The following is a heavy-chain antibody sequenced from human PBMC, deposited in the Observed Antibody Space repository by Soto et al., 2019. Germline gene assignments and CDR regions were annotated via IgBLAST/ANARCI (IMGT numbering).Heavy chain of an antibody. Sequence: PSETLSLTSSVSGGSISSGSYYWGWIRQPPGKGLEWIASIYYSGSTYYNPSLKSRVTISVDTSKNQFSLKLSSVTAADTAVYYCARRVTGGGERFDPWGLGTLVTVSS. CDR2: IYYSGST. D-gene: IGHD7-27*01. J-gene: IGHJ5*02. CDR1: GGSISSGSYY. CDR3: ARRVTGGGERFDP. V-gene: IGHV4-39*07.